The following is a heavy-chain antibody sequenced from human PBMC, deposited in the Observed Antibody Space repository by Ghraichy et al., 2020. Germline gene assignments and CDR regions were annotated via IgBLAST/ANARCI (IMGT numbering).Heavy chain of an antibody. J-gene: IGHJ4*02. CDR1: GGSISSYY. V-gene: IGHV4-59*01. Sequence: SETLSLTCTVSGGSISSYYWSWIRQPPGKGLEWIGYIYYSGNTNYNPSLKSRVTISVDTSKNQFSLKLSSVTAADTAVYYCARDRGAGYYLDYWGQGTLVTVSS. CDR2: IYYSGNT. D-gene: IGHD3-22*01. CDR3: ARDRGAGYYLDY.